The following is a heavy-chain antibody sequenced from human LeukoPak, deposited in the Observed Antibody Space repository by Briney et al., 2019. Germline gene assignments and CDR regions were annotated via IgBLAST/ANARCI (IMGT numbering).Heavy chain of an antibody. D-gene: IGHD3-16*01. J-gene: IGHJ5*02. CDR1: GFTLRTYW. Sequence: GGSLRLSCVASGFTLRTYWMSWVRQAPGKGLEWVGNIQPDGSEGYPVDSVKGRFTISRDNSRNSLFLQMNSLRVEDTAVYYCASQSFAKFDPWGQGTLVIVSS. CDR2: IQPDGSEG. CDR3: ASQSFAKFDP. V-gene: IGHV3-7*01.